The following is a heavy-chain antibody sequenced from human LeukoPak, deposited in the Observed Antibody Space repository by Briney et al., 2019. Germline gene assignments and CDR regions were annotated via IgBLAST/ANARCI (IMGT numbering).Heavy chain of an antibody. CDR2: IYYSGST. Sequence: KASETLSLTCTVSGGSISSSSYYWGWIRQPPGKGLEWIGSIYYSGSTYYNPSLKSRFTISVDTSKNQFSLKLSSVTAADTAVYYCASSAVAGTGGWWFDPGGQGTLVTVSP. CDR1: GGSISSSSYY. V-gene: IGHV4-39*01. J-gene: IGHJ5*02. CDR3: ASSAVAGTGGWWFDP. D-gene: IGHD6-19*01.